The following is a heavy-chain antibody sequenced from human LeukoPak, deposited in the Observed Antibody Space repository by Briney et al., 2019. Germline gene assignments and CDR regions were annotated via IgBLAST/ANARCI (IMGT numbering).Heavy chain of an antibody. D-gene: IGHD6-19*01. CDR1: GGTFSSYT. CDR3: ARAAVAGREVFAY. Sequence: ASMKVSCKASGGTFSSYTISWVRQAPGQGLEWMGRIIPILGIANYAQKFQGRVTITADKSTSTAYMELSSLRSEDTAVYYCARAAVAGREVFAYWGQGTLVTVSS. V-gene: IGHV1-69*02. CDR2: IIPILGIA. J-gene: IGHJ4*02.